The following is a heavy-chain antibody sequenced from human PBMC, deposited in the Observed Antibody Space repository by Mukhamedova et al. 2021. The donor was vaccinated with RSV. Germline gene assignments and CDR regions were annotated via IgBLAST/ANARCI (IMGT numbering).Heavy chain of an antibody. CDR2: IKQAGSET. J-gene: IGHJ6*03. Sequence: VANIKQAGSETYDVDSVKGRFTISSDNAKNSLYLHMNSLRAEDTAVYYCAREGAYYDSSGYYYYYYYMDVWGKGTTVTVSS. V-gene: IGHV3-7*03. CDR3: AREGAYYDSSGYYYYYYYMDV. D-gene: IGHD3-22*01.